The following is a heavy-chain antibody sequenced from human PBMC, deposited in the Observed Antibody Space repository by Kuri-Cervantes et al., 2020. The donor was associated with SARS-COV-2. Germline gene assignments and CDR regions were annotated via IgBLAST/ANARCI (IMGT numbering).Heavy chain of an antibody. Sequence: GESLKISCAASDFTFGDYALNWVRQAPGKGLEWVGFIRSNTYGGTTQYAASVKGRFTISRDDSNSIAYLQMSSLKTEDTAVYYCTTRGAPLYYYDSRGARHYYYYYYMDVWGKGTTVTVSS. CDR2: IRSNTYGGTT. D-gene: IGHD3-22*01. J-gene: IGHJ6*03. V-gene: IGHV3-49*04. CDR3: TTRGAPLYYYDSRGARHYYYYYYMDV. CDR1: DFTFGDYA.